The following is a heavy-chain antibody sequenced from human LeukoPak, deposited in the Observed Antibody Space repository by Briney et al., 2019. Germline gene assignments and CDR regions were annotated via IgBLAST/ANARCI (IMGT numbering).Heavy chain of an antibody. V-gene: IGHV1-69*01. CDR2: IIPIFGTA. D-gene: IGHD2-21*02. CDR1: GGTFSSYA. Sequence: ASVKVSCKASGGTFSSYAISWVRQAPGQGLEWMGGIIPIFGTANYAQKFQGRVTITADESTSTAYMELSSLRSEDTAVYYCARDGGTYCGGDCYRRSAPFEYWGQGTLVTVSS. CDR3: ARDGGTYCGGDCYRRSAPFEY. J-gene: IGHJ4*02.